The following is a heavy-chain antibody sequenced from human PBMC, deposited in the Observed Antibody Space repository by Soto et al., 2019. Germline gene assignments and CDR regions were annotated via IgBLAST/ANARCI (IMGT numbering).Heavy chain of an antibody. V-gene: IGHV5-51*01. Sequence: LGESLKISCKGSGYTFTSNWIGWVRQMPGKGLEWMGIIYPGDSDTRYSPSFQGQVTISADKSINTAYLQWSSLKASDTAMYYCARHAAGHYSNAMDVWGQGTTVTVSS. D-gene: IGHD4-17*01. CDR2: IYPGDSDT. CDR3: ARHAAGHYSNAMDV. CDR1: GYTFTSNW. J-gene: IGHJ6*02.